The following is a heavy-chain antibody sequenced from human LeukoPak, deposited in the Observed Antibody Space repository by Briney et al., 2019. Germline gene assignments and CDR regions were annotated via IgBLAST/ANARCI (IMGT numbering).Heavy chain of an antibody. J-gene: IGHJ5*02. CDR2: ISGDGTTT. V-gene: IGHV3-43*02. D-gene: IGHD4-11*01. CDR1: GFAFDNYA. CDR3: AKDLTTVGSPWFDP. Sequence: GGSLRLSCAASGFAFDNYAMHWIRQAPGKGLEWVSLISGDGTTTYHAESVKGRFTVSRDNSKNSLFLQMNGLRSEDTAFYYCAKDLTTVGSPWFDPWGQGTWSPSPQ.